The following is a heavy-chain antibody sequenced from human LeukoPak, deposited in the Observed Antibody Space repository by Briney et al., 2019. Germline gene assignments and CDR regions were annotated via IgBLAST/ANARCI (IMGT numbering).Heavy chain of an antibody. CDR2: INHSGST. J-gene: IGHJ6*03. CDR1: GGSFSGYY. V-gene: IGHV4-34*01. D-gene: IGHD5-12*01. CDR3: ARVRGYDDYYYYYYMDV. Sequence: PSETLSLTCAVYGGSFSGYYWSWIRQPPGKGLEWIGEINHSGSTNYNPSLKSRVTISVDTSKNQFSLKLSSVTAADTAVYYCARVRGYDDYYYYYYMDVWGKGTTVTVSS.